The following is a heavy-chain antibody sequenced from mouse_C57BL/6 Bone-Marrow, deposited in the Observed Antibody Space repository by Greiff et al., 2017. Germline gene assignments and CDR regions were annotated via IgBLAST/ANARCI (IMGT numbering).Heavy chain of an antibody. D-gene: IGHD2-4*01. Sequence: VQLQQSGAELARPGASVTLSCKASGYTFTSYGISWVKQRTGQGLEWIGEIYPRSGNTYYNEKFKGKATLTADKSSSTAYMELRSLTSEDSAVYFCARLRLRRSWYCDVWGTGTTVTVSS. CDR3: ARLRLRRSWYCDV. CDR1: GYTFTSYG. CDR2: IYPRSGNT. V-gene: IGHV1-81*01. J-gene: IGHJ1*03.